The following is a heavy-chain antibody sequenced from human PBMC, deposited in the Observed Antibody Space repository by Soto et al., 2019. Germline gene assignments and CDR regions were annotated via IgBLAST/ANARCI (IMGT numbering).Heavy chain of an antibody. D-gene: IGHD6-25*01. Sequence: ASVKVSCKASGYTFTGYYMHWVRQAPGQGLEWMGWINPNSGGTNYAQKFQGRVTMTRDTSISTAYMELSRLRSDDTAVYYCARDPLGSSGPNWFDPWAREPWSPSPQ. V-gene: IGHV1-2*02. CDR1: GYTFTGYY. CDR3: ARDPLGSSGPNWFDP. J-gene: IGHJ5*02. CDR2: INPNSGGT.